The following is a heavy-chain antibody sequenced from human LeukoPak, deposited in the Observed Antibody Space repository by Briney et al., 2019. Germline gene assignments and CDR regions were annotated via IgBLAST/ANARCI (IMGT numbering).Heavy chain of an antibody. CDR3: ARAPNYDSSGYFIG. J-gene: IGHJ4*02. CDR1: GFTFDSYA. CDR2: ISGFGGST. V-gene: IGHV3-23*01. Sequence: GGSLRLSSEASGFTFDSYAMNWVRQAPGKGLEWASSISGFGGSTYYADSVKGRFTISRDNSKNTLYLQMNSLRSEDTAVYYCARAPNYDSSGYFIGWGQGTLVTVSS. D-gene: IGHD3-22*01.